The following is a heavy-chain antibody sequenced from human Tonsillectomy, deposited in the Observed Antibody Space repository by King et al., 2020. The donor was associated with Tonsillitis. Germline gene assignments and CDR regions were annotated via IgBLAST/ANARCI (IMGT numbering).Heavy chain of an antibody. Sequence: QLQESGPGLVKPSETLSLTCNVSGASISSYYWSWIRQPPGKGLEWIGYIYYSGSTNYNPSLKSRVAISVDTSKNQFSLKLTSVTAADTAVYYCARGSGVVAGSGLNWFDPWGQRTLVTVSS. CDR1: GASISSYY. V-gene: IGHV4-59*01. CDR3: ARGSGVVAGSGLNWFDP. D-gene: IGHD2-15*01. J-gene: IGHJ5*02. CDR2: IYYSGST.